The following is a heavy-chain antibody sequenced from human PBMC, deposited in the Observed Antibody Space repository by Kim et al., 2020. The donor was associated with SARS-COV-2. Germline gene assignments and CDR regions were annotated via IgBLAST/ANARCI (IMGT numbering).Heavy chain of an antibody. Sequence: SETLSLTCTVSGGSISSSSYYWGWIRQPSGKGLEWIGSIYYSGSTYYNPSLKSRVTISVDTSKNQFFLKLSSVTAADTAVYYCAGPYSYGGNFDYWGQGTLVTVSS. V-gene: IGHV4-39*01. CDR1: GGSISSSSYY. D-gene: IGHD5-18*01. CDR2: IYYSGST. J-gene: IGHJ4*02. CDR3: AGPYSYGGNFDY.